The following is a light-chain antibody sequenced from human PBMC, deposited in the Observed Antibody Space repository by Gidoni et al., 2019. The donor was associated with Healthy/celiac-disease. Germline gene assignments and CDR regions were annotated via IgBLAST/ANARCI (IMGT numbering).Light chain of an antibody. CDR1: KWGDKY. J-gene: IGLJ1*01. CDR2: QDS. CDR3: QAWDSSRYV. Sequence: SYELTQPPSVSVSPGQTASITCSGDKWGDKYACWYQQKPGQSPVLVIYQDSKRPSGIPERFSGSNSGNTATLTISGTQAMDEADYYCQAWDSSRYVFGTGTKVTVL. V-gene: IGLV3-1*01.